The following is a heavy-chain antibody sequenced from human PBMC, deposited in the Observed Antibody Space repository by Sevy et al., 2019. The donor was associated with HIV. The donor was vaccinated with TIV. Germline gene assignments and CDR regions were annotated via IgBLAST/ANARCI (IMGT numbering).Heavy chain of an antibody. Sequence: GGSLRLSCAASGFTFSNAWMSWVRQAPGKGLEWVGRIKSKTDGGTTDYAAPVKGRFTISRDDSKNTLYLQMNSMKTEDTAVYYCTTATYYYDSSGYSGNYWGQGTLVTVSS. J-gene: IGHJ4*02. CDR1: GFTFSNAW. CDR3: TTATYYYDSSGYSGNY. V-gene: IGHV3-15*01. D-gene: IGHD3-22*01. CDR2: IKSKTDGGTT.